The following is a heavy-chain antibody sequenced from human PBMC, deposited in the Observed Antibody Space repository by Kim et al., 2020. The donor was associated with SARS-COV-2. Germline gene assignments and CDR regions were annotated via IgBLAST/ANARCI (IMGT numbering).Heavy chain of an antibody. CDR2: IWYDGSNK. CDR3: AKDHSDYYDSSNSGYYFDY. Sequence: GGSLRLSCAASGFTFSSYAMHWVRQAPGKGLEWVAVIWYDGSNKYYADSVKGRFTISRDNSKNTLYLQMNSLRAEDTAVYYCAKDHSDYYDSSNSGYYFDYWGQGTLVTVSS. J-gene: IGHJ4*02. D-gene: IGHD3-22*01. V-gene: IGHV3-33*06. CDR1: GFTFSSYA.